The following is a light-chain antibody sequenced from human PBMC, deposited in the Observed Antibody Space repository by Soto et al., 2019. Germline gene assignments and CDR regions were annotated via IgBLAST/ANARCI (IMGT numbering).Light chain of an antibody. J-gene: IGKJ2*01. CDR1: QSVSSSY. Sequence: EIVLTQSPGTLSLSPGERATLSCSASQSVSSSYLAWYQQKPGQAPRLLIYGASSRATGIPDRFSGSGSGTVFTLTISRLEPEDFAVYYCQQYGSSPPMYTFGQGTKLEIK. CDR3: QQYGSSPPMYT. V-gene: IGKV3-20*01. CDR2: GAS.